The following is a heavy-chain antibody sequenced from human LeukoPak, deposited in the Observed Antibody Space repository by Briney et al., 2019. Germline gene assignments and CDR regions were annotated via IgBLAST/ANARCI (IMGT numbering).Heavy chain of an antibody. CDR1: GFTFNDYY. D-gene: IGHD6-19*01. CDR2: MSSSGSTI. Sequence: PGGSLRLSCAASGFTFNDYYMSWIRQAPGKGLEWVSYMSSSGSTIYYADSVKGRFTISRDNAKNSLYLQMNSLRAEDTAVYYCAKDPGYSSGYFDYWGQGTLVTVSS. CDR3: AKDPGYSSGYFDY. J-gene: IGHJ4*02. V-gene: IGHV3-11*04.